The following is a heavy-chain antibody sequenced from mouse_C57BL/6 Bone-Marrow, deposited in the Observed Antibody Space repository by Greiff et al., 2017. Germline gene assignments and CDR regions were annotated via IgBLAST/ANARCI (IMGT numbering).Heavy chain of an antibody. CDR3: SISAPNWDLDF. D-gene: IGHD4-1*01. CDR1: GYTFTSYW. J-gene: IGHJ2*01. CDR2: IDPSDSET. Sequence: QVQLQQPGAELVRPGSSVKLSCKASGYTFTSYWMHWVKQRPIQGLEWIGNIDPSDSETHYNPNFKDKATLTVDKSSSTAYMQLSILTSEYSAVSYCSISAPNWDLDFWGQGPTLTVS. V-gene: IGHV1-52*01.